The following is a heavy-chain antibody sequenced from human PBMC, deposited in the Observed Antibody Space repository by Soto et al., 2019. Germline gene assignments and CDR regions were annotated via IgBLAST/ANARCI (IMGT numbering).Heavy chain of an antibody. J-gene: IGHJ4*02. CDR1: GFTFSSYG. V-gene: IGHV3-30*18. D-gene: IGHD1-26*01. CDR2: ISYDGSNK. Sequence: QVQLVESGGGVVQPGRSLRLSCAASGFTFSSYGMHWVRQAPGKGLEWVAVISYDGSNKYYADSVKGRFTISRDNSKNTLYLQMNSLRAEDTAVYYCAKDHPPYSGSYPLNFDYWGQGTLVTVSS. CDR3: AKDHPPYSGSYPLNFDY.